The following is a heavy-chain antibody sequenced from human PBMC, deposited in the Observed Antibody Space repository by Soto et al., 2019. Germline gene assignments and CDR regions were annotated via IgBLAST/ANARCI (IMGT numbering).Heavy chain of an antibody. V-gene: IGHV5-51*01. CDR1: GYSFTSYW. CDR3: ARPTAYYYDSSGYYAFVD. D-gene: IGHD3-22*01. J-gene: IGHJ4*02. CDR2: IYPGDSDT. Sequence: GESLKISCKGSGYSFTSYWIGWVRQMPGKGLEWMGIIYPGDSDTRYSPSFQGQVTISADKSISTAYLQWSSLKASDTAMYYCARPTAYYYDSSGYYAFVDWGQGTLVTVSS.